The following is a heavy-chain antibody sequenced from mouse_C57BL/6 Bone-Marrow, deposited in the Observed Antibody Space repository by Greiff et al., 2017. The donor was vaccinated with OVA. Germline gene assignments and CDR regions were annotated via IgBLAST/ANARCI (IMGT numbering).Heavy chain of an antibody. CDR2: IYPRSGNT. Sequence: QVQLQQSGAELARPGASVKLSCKASGYTFTSYGISWVKQRTGQGLEWIGEIYPRSGNTYYNEKFKGKATLTADKTSSTAYMELRSLTSEDSAVYFCARSRPSRRAWVAYWGQGTLVTVSA. J-gene: IGHJ3*01. V-gene: IGHV1-81*01. CDR1: GYTFTSYG. CDR3: ARSRPSRRAWVAY.